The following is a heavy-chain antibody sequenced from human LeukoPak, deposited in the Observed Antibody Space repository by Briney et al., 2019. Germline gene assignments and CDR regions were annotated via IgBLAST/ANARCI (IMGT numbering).Heavy chain of an antibody. J-gene: IGHJ6*02. CDR3: ARDHHTTVTIWYYGMDV. CDR2: INTNTGNP. D-gene: IGHD4-17*01. Sequence: ASVKVSCKASGYTFTSYAMNWVRQAPGQGLEWMGWINTNTGNPTYAQGFTGRFVFSLDTSVSTAYLQISSLKAEDTAVYYCARDHHTTVTIWYYGMDVWGQGTTVTVSS. CDR1: GYTFTSYA. V-gene: IGHV7-4-1*02.